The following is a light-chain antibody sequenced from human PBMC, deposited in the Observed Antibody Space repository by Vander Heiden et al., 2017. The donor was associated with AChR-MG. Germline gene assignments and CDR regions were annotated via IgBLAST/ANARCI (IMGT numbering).Light chain of an antibody. Sequence: DIQMTQSPSSLSASVGDRVTITCRASQDISNYLAWYQQKPGKVPKLLIYAASTLQSGVPSRFSGSVSGTAFTLAISSLQPEDVATYYCQSYHSAPLTFGQGTKVEIK. V-gene: IGKV1-27*01. J-gene: IGKJ1*01. CDR1: QDISNY. CDR2: AAS. CDR3: QSYHSAPLT.